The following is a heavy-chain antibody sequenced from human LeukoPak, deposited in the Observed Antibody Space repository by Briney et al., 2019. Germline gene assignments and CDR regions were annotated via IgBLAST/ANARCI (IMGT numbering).Heavy chain of an antibody. V-gene: IGHV1-2*02. CDR1: GYTFTGYY. CDR2: INPNSGGT. D-gene: IGHD6-13*01. CDR3: ARGGGDIAAARTDP. J-gene: IGHJ5*02. Sequence: ASVKVSCKASGYTFTGYYMHWVRQAPGQGLQWMGWINPNSGGTNYAQKFQGRVTMTRDTSISTAYMELSRLRSDDTAVYYCARGGGDIAAARTDPWGQGTLVTVSS.